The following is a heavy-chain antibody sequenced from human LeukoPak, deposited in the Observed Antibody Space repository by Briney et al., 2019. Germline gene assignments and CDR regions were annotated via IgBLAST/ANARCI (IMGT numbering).Heavy chain of an antibody. CDR3: ARDGGTVTRNWFDP. CDR1: GGSLSGSY. CDR2: INHSGSA. V-gene: IGHV4-34*01. Sequence: SETLSLTCAVYGGSLSGSYWSWIRRPPGKGLEWIGEINHSGSAHYNPSLKSRVTISPDTSKNQFSLNLTSVTAADTAVYYCARDGGTVTRNWFDPWGQGTLVTVSS. J-gene: IGHJ5*02. D-gene: IGHD4-17*01.